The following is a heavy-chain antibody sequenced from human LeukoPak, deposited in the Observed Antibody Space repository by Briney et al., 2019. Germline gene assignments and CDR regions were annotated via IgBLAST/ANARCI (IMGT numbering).Heavy chain of an antibody. D-gene: IGHD4-17*01. CDR2: ISSSGSTI. J-gene: IGHJ6*02. Sequence: SGGSLRLSCAASGFTFSSYEMNWVRQAPGKGLEWVSYISSSGSTIYHADSVKGRFTISRDNAKNSLYLQMNSLRAEDTAVYYCARERDYGDYARDYYYGMDVWGQGTTVTVSS. CDR1: GFTFSSYE. CDR3: ARERDYGDYARDYYYGMDV. V-gene: IGHV3-48*03.